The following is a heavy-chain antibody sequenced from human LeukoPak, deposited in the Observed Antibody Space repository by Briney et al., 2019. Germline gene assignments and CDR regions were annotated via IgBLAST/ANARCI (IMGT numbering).Heavy chain of an antibody. D-gene: IGHD3-22*01. CDR3: ARTYVGGVYYDSSGYDPLGP. CDR2: INAGNGNT. J-gene: IGHJ5*02. Sequence: ASVKVSCKASGYTFTSYAMHWVRQAPGQRLEWMGWINAGNGNTKYSQKFQGRVTITRDTSASTAYMELSSLRSEDTAVYYCARTYVGGVYYDSSGYDPLGPWGQGTLVTVSS. V-gene: IGHV1-3*01. CDR1: GYTFTSYA.